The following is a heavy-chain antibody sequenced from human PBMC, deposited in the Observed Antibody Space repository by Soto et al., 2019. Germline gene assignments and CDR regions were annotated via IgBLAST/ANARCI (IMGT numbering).Heavy chain of an antibody. J-gene: IGHJ6*01. Sequence: PSSTXSLTWTFAVCSIIIYYWSLIRQPAGKGLELIGRIYTSWSTKYNPSLKSRVKMSVDTSKNQFSLKLSSVTAADTAVYYCASYSGGGMEVCGQRTTV. D-gene: IGHD5-18*01. CDR1: VCSIIIYY. CDR2: IYTSWST. CDR3: ASYSGGGMEV. V-gene: IGHV4-4*07.